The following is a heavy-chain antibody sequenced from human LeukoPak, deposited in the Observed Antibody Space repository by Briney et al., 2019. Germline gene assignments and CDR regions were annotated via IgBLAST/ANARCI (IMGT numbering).Heavy chain of an antibody. D-gene: IGHD6-19*01. J-gene: IGHJ5*02. V-gene: IGHV4-39*07. CDR2: IYYSGST. Sequence: SETLSLTCTVSGGSISSSSYYWGWIRQPPGKGLEWIGYIYYSGSTYYNPSLKSRVTISVDTSKNQFSLKLSSVTAADTAVYYCAREASGWTHFHWFDPWGQGTLVTVSS. CDR3: AREASGWTHFHWFDP. CDR1: GGSISSSSYY.